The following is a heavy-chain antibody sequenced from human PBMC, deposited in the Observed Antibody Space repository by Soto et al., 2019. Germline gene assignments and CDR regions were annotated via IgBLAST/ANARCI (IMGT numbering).Heavy chain of an antibody. D-gene: IGHD6-13*01. CDR3: ARHREIEYSSSRRYTGACFDP. CDR2: IYYTGST. Sequence: SETLSLTCSVSGGSIASHSYYGGGIRQPPGKGLEWIGSIYYTGSTYYSPSLKSRVTISVDTSKNQFSLSLTSVTASDTAVYYCARHREIEYSSSRRYTGACFDPWGQGTLFIVSS. CDR1: GGSIASHSYY. J-gene: IGHJ5*02. V-gene: IGHV4-39*01.